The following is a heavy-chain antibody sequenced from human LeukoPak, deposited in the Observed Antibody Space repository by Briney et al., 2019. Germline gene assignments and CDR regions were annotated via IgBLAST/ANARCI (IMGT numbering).Heavy chain of an antibody. CDR1: GFTVSAYA. J-gene: IGHJ4*02. CDR2: IYDDNT. Sequence: GVSLRLSCAASGFTVSAYAMAWVRQAPGKGLEWVSTIYDDNTYYADSVKGRFAISTDNSKNTLYLQMNSLRVEDAAVYFCAARKVRGVWFYLDYWGQGTLVTVSS. D-gene: IGHD3-10*01. CDR3: AARKVRGVWFYLDY. V-gene: IGHV3-23*01.